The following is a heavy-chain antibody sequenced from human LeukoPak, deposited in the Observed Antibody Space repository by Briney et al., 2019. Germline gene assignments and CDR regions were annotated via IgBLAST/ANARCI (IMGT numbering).Heavy chain of an antibody. V-gene: IGHV3-23*01. CDR2: ISGSGGST. J-gene: IGHJ6*02. CDR1: GFTFSSYA. Sequence: GGSLRLSCTVSGFTFSSYAMSWVRQAPGKGLEWVSAISGSGGSTYYADSVKGRFTISRDNSKNTLYLQMNSLRAEDTAVYYCAKSPYQLLSYYYYGMDVWGQGTTVTVSS. CDR3: AKSPYQLLSYYYYGMDV. D-gene: IGHD2-2*01.